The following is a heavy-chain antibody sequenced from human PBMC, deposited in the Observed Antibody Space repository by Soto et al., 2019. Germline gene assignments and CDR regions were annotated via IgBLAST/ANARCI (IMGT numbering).Heavy chain of an antibody. D-gene: IGHD2-21*02. Sequence: QITLKESGPTLVKPTQTLTLTCTFSGFSLSTSGVGVGWIRQPPGKALEWLALIYWNDDKRYSPSLKSRLTITKDTSKTQVVLTMTNMDPVDTATYCCAHGIVVVTDMQLYYFDYWGQGTLVTDSS. V-gene: IGHV2-5*01. CDR1: GFSLSTSGVG. CDR2: IYWNDDK. CDR3: AHGIVVVTDMQLYYFDY. J-gene: IGHJ4*02.